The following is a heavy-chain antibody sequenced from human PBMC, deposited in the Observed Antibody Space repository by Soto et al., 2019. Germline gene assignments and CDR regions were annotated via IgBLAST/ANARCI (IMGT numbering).Heavy chain of an antibody. CDR2: ISSSSSYI. J-gene: IGHJ6*02. CDR3: ARDSVVAALTGNYYYYGMDV. D-gene: IGHD2-15*01. Sequence: GGSLRLSCAASGFTFSSYSMNWVRQAPGKGLEWVSSISSSSSYIYYADSVKGRFTISRDDAKNSLYLQMNSLRAEDTAVYYCARDSVVAALTGNYYYYGMDVWGQGTTVTVSS. CDR1: GFTFSSYS. V-gene: IGHV3-21*01.